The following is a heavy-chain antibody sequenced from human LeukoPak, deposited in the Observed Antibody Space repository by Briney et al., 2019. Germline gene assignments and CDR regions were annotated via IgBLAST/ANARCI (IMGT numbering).Heavy chain of an antibody. CDR2: IIPIFGTA. CDR3: ARSRYSGYDYRYYYYYMDV. CDR1: VGTFSSYA. D-gene: IGHD5-12*01. V-gene: IGHV1-69*13. J-gene: IGHJ6*03. Sequence: SVKVSCKASVGTFSSYAISWVRQAPGQGLEWMGGIIPIFGTANYAQKFQGRVTITADESTSTAYMELSSLRSEDTAVYYCARSRYSGYDYRYYYYYMDVWGKGTTVTVSS.